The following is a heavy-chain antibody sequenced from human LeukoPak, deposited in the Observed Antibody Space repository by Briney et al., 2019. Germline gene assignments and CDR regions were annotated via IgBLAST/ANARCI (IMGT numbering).Heavy chain of an antibody. V-gene: IGHV3-23*01. CDR2: IVGSGAST. Sequence: PGGSLRLSCAASGFTFSSYAMSWVRQAPGKGLEWVSAIVGSGASTYYADSVKGRFTISRDNSKNTLRLQMNSLRAEDTAIYHCAKVRVVGDYNWFFDLGGRGTLVTVS. D-gene: IGHD4-17*01. CDR1: GFTFSSYA. CDR3: AKVRVVGDYNWFFDL. J-gene: IGHJ2*01.